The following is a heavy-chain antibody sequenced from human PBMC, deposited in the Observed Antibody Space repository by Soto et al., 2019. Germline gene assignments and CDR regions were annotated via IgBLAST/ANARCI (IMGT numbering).Heavy chain of an antibody. D-gene: IGHD3-10*01. V-gene: IGHV4-34*01. CDR3: ARRQPSPGAFDY. CDR2: INHSGST. J-gene: IGHJ4*02. Sequence: QVQLQQWGAGLLKPSETLSLTCAVYGGSFSGYYWSWIRQPPEKGLEWIGEINHSGSTNYNPSLKSRVTISVDASKNQFSLKLTSVTAADTAGYYCARRQPSPGAFDYWGQGTRVTVSS. CDR1: GGSFSGYY.